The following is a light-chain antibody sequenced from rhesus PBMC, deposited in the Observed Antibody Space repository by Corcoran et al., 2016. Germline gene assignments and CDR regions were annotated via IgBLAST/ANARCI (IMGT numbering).Light chain of an antibody. CDR1: QGISSW. J-gene: IGKJ1*01. CDR2: AAS. CDR3: QQYDDLPWT. V-gene: IGKV1-19*01. Sequence: DIQMTQSPSSLSASVGDKVTISCHASQGISSWLAWYQQKPGKPPKPLIYAASRLETGVPSRFSGSGSVADYTLTISNLQPEDLGTYYCQQYDDLPWTFGQGTKVEIK.